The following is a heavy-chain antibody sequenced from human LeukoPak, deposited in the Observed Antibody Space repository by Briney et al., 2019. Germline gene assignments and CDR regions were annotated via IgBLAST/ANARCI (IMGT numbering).Heavy chain of an antibody. J-gene: IGHJ4*02. CDR2: ISSSSSTI. D-gene: IGHD5-18*01. CDR1: GFTFSSYS. CDR3: ARETAMADY. Sequence: GGSLRLSCAASGFTFSSYSMTWVRQAPGKGLEWVSYISSSSSTIYYADSVKGRFTISRDNAKNSLYLQMNSLRAEDTAVYYCARETAMADYWGQGTLVTVSS. V-gene: IGHV3-48*01.